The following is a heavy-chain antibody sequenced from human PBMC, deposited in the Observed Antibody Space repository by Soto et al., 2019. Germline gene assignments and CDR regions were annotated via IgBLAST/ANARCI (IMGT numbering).Heavy chain of an antibody. CDR2: IIPIFGTA. CDR1: GGTFSSYA. D-gene: IGHD3-22*01. V-gene: IGHV1-69*13. CDR3: ARTTGYYYDSSGSFDY. J-gene: IGHJ4*02. Sequence: SVKVSCKASGGTFSSYAISWVRQAPGQGLEWMGGIIPIFGTANYAQKFQGRVTITADESTSTAYMELSSLRSEDTAVYYCARTTGYYYDSSGSFDYWGPGTMVTVSS.